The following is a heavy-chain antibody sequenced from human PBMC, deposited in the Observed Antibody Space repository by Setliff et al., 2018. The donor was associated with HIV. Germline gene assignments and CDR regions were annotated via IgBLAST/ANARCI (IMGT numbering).Heavy chain of an antibody. Sequence: WGSLRLSCAASGFTFSSYAMSWVRQAPGRGLEWVSAISGSGGSTYYADSVKGRFTISRDNSKNTLYLQMNSLRAEDTAAYYCAKAKSSRMGPPFTDLDYWGQGTQVTVSS. CDR3: AKAKSSRMGPPFTDLDY. J-gene: IGHJ4*02. V-gene: IGHV3-23*01. CDR1: GFTFSSYA. D-gene: IGHD2-8*01. CDR2: ISGSGGST.